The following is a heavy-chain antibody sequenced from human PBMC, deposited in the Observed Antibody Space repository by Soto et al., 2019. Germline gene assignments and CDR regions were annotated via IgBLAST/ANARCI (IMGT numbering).Heavy chain of an antibody. CDR1: GGSISSYY. Sequence: PSETLSLTCTVSGGSISSYYWSWIRQPPGKGLEWIGYIYYSGSTNYNPSLKSRVTISVDTSKNQFSLKLSSVTAADTAVYYCARGLFNYYGSGSYAFDYWGQGTLVTVSS. CDR2: IYYSGST. CDR3: ARGLFNYYGSGSYAFDY. D-gene: IGHD3-10*01. V-gene: IGHV4-59*01. J-gene: IGHJ4*02.